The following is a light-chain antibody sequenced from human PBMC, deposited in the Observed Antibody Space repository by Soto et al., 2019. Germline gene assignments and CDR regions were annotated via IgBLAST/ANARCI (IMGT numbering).Light chain of an antibody. J-gene: IGKJ2*01. V-gene: IGKV4-1*01. CDR1: QSVLYSSKNKNY. CDR2: WAS. CDR3: QQYYSTPLT. Sequence: DIVMTQPPDSLAVSLGERATINCKSSQSVLYSSKNKNYLAWYQQKPGQPPKLLIYWASTRESGVPDRFSGSGSGTDFTLTISSLQAEDVAVYYCQQYYSTPLTFGQGTKLEIK.